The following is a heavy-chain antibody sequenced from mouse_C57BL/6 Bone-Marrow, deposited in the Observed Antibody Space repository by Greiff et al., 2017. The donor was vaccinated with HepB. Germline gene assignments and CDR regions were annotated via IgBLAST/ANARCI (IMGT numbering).Heavy chain of an antibody. Sequence: LQESGGGLVKPGGSLKLSCAASGFTFSSYAMSWVRQTPEKRLEWVATISDGGSYTYYPDNVKGRFTISRDNAKNNLYLQMSHLKSEDTAMYYCARDQGYGNPAWFAYWGQGTLVTVSA. CDR3: ARDQGYGNPAWFAY. CDR2: ISDGGSYT. V-gene: IGHV5-4*01. J-gene: IGHJ3*01. CDR1: GFTFSSYA. D-gene: IGHD2-1*01.